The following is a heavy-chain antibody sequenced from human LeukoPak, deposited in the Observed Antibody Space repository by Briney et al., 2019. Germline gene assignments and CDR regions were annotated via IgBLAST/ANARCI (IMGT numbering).Heavy chain of an antibody. V-gene: IGHV4-39*07. CDR2: IHDDGRT. CDR3: AKVLTAAGLDL. CDR1: GGSMSDSIT. Sequence: PSETLSLTCSVSGGSMSDSITWGWIRQPPGKGLEWLANIHDDGRTAPNPSLRSRLTISQDRSKHQFSLKVSSVTAADTAFYYCAKVLTAAGLDLWGQGILVTVSS. J-gene: IGHJ5*02. D-gene: IGHD6-25*01.